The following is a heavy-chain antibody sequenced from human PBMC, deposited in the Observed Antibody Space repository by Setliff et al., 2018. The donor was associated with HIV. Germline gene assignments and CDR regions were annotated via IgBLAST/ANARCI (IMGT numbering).Heavy chain of an antibody. J-gene: IGHJ3*01. V-gene: IGHV4-59*01. Sequence: PSETLSLTCTVSGGSISTYYWSWIRQPPGKGLEWIGSIYFTGSSDNNPSLKSRVTLSVDTSKHQFSLKLSSVTAADTDVYYCARVQMAYAAFDVWGQGTMVTVSS. CDR2: IYFTGSS. CDR3: ARVQMAYAAFDV. CDR1: GGSISTYY. D-gene: IGHD4-17*01.